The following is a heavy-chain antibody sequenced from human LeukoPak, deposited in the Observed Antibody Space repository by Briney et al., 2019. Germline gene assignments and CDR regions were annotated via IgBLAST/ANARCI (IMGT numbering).Heavy chain of an antibody. CDR3: ARDPGYCSGGSCNYYYYYYMDV. CDR2: ISSSSSYI. CDR1: GFTFSSYE. Sequence: PGGSLRLSCAASGFTFSSYEMNWVRQAPGKGLEWVSSISSSSSYISYADSVKGRFTISRDNAKNSLYLQMNSLRAEDTAVYYCARDPGYCSGGSCNYYYYYYMDVWGKGTTVTVSS. D-gene: IGHD2-15*01. J-gene: IGHJ6*03. V-gene: IGHV3-21*01.